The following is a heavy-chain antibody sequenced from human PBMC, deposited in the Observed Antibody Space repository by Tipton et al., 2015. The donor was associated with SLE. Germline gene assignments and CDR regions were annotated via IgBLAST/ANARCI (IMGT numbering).Heavy chain of an antibody. D-gene: IGHD3-3*01. CDR2: IYHSGST. CDR3: ARLQIRFLEWSHFDY. Sequence: TLSLTCAVSGYSIRSGYYWGWIRQPPGKGLEWIGSIYHSGSTYYNPSLKSRVTISVDTSKNQFSLKLSSVTAADTAVYYCARLQIRFLEWSHFDYWGQGTLVTVSS. CDR1: GYSIRSGYY. J-gene: IGHJ4*02. V-gene: IGHV4-38-2*01.